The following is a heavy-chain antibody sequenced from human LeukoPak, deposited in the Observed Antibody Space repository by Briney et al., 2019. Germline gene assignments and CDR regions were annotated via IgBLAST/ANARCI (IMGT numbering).Heavy chain of an antibody. CDR3: AKIYSGSYYELDY. Sequence: GGSLRLSCAASGFTFSSYAMSWVRQAPGKGLEWVSAISGSGGSTYYADSVKGRFTIPRDNSKNTLYLQMNSLRAEDTAVYYCAKIYSGSYYELDYWGQGTLVTVSS. CDR2: ISGSGGST. J-gene: IGHJ4*02. CDR1: GFTFSSYA. D-gene: IGHD1-26*01. V-gene: IGHV3-23*01.